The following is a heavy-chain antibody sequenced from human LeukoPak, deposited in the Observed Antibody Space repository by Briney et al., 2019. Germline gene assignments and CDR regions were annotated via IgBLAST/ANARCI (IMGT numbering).Heavy chain of an antibody. V-gene: IGHV4-34*01. D-gene: IGHD2-2*01. Sequence: SETLSLTCAVYGGSFNGYYWSWIRQPPGKGLEWVGEINHSGSTNYNPSLKSRVTMSVDTSKNQFSLKLSSVTAADTAVYYCARGSVDCSSTSCNTIYYYSGMDVWGQGTTVTVSS. CDR1: GGSFNGYY. CDR2: INHSGST. CDR3: ARGSVDCSSTSCNTIYYYSGMDV. J-gene: IGHJ6*02.